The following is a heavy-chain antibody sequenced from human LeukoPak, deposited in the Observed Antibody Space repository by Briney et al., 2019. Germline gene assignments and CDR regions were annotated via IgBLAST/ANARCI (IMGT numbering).Heavy chain of an antibody. CDR3: ARGRRVSYYDFWSGYYGAFDI. V-gene: IGHV4-34*01. CDR2: INHSGST. Sequence: SETLSLTCAVYGGSFSGYYWSWIRQPPGKGLEWIGEINHSGSTNYNPSLKSRVTISVDTSKNQFSLKLSSVTAADTAAYYCARGRRVSYYDFWSGYYGAFDIWGQGTMVTVSS. J-gene: IGHJ3*02. D-gene: IGHD3-3*01. CDR1: GGSFSGYY.